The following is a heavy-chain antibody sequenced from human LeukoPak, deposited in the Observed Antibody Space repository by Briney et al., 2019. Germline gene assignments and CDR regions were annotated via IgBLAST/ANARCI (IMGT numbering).Heavy chain of an antibody. J-gene: IGHJ4*02. Sequence: GASVKVSCKASGYSFTDNYILWVRQAPGQGLEWMGWINPKSGGTKFSQNFQGRVNMTRDTTIRTAYMELSSLKSDDTAVYYCARVPAVETTFDYWGQGTLVSVSS. CDR1: GYSFTDNY. D-gene: IGHD4-4*01. V-gene: IGHV1-2*02. CDR3: ARVPAVETTFDY. CDR2: INPKSGGT.